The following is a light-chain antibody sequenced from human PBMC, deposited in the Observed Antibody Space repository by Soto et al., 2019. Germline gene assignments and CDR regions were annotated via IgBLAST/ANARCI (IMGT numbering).Light chain of an antibody. V-gene: IGKV3-11*01. J-gene: IGKJ1*01. CDR3: QQRSNWPWT. CDR2: DAS. Sequence: EIVSTQSPATLSLSPGERATLSCRASQSVSSYLAWYQQKPGQAPRLLIYDASTRATGIPARFSGSGSGTDFTLTISSLEPEYFAVYYCQQRSNWPWTFGQGTKVDI. CDR1: QSVSSY.